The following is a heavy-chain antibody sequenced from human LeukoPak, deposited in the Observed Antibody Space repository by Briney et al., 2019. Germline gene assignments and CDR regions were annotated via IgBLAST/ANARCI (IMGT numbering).Heavy chain of an antibody. CDR2: ISYDGSNK. V-gene: IGHV3-30-3*01. Sequence: GGSLRLSCAASGFTFSSYAMHWVRQAPGKGLEWVAVISYDGSNKYYADSVKGRFTISRDNSKNTLYLQMNSLRAEDTAVYYCAKAPAARHFDYWGQGTLVTVSS. D-gene: IGHD2-2*01. J-gene: IGHJ4*02. CDR3: AKAPAARHFDY. CDR1: GFTFSSYA.